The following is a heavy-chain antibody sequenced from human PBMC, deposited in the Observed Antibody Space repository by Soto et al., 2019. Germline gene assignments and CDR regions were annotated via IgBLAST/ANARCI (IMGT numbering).Heavy chain of an antibody. CDR1: GDSISNSRW. J-gene: IGHJ3*01. CDR2: IFHSGDT. CDR3: AYSTGWYRHDV. Sequence: QVQLQESGPGLVKPSGTLSLTCAVSGDSISNSRWWTWVRQPPGKGLEWIGDIFHSGDTNYNPSLKXSVFISVDKSQNQCSLKVPSVTAAATAVYYCAYSTGWYRHDVWGQGTLVTVSS. V-gene: IGHV4-4*02. D-gene: IGHD6-19*01.